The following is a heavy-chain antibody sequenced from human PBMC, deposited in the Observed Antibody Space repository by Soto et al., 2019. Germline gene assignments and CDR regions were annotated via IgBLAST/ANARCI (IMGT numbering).Heavy chain of an antibody. CDR3: ARLLGYCSGGSCYSVLPGRHWFDP. Sequence: QVQLQQWGAGLLKPSETLSLTCAVYGGSFSGYYWSWIRQPPGKGLEWIGEINHSGSTNYNPSLKSRVTISVDTSKNQFSLKLSSVTAADTAVYYCARLLGYCSGGSCYSVLPGRHWFDPWGQGTLVTVSS. CDR2: INHSGST. D-gene: IGHD2-15*01. CDR1: GGSFSGYY. V-gene: IGHV4-34*01. J-gene: IGHJ5*02.